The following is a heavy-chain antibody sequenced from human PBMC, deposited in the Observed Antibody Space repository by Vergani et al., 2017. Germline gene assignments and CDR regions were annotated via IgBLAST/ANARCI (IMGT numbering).Heavy chain of an antibody. Sequence: QVHLNEAGPGLVKPSQTLSLTCTVSGASITSGSFYWSWIRQPAGKGLEWIGRIHASGTKNYNPSLRSRVTLSVDTSKNQLSLKMISMTAADTAVYCCVRDPWESGGPYSGCWGRGTLVSVSS. CDR2: IHASGTK. CDR3: VRDPWESGGPYSGC. D-gene: IGHD2-15*01. CDR1: GASITSGSFY. V-gene: IGHV4-61*02. J-gene: IGHJ4*02.